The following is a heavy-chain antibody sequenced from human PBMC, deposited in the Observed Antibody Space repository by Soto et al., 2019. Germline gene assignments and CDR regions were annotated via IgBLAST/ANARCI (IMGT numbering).Heavy chain of an antibody. CDR3: AKECTVWWSRRYFDY. CDR2: ISGSGGST. V-gene: IGHV3-23*04. Sequence: EVQLVESGGGLVQPGGSLRLSCAASGFTFSSYAMSWVRQAPGKGLEWVSAISGSGGSTYYADSVKGRFTISRDNSKNTMNLQMNSLRAADTAVDYCAKECTVWWSRRYFDYWGQGTLVTVSS. CDR1: GFTFSSYA. D-gene: IGHD2-21*01. J-gene: IGHJ4*02.